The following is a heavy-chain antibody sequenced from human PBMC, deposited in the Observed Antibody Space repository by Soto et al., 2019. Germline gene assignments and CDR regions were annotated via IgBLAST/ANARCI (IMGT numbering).Heavy chain of an antibody. J-gene: IGHJ3*02. D-gene: IGHD6-6*01. Sequence: GGSLRLSCAASGFTFSSYWMSWVRQAPGKGLEWVANIKQDGSEKYYVDSVKGRFTISRDNAKNSLYLQMNSLRAEDTAVYYCAREGDEYSSSRHAFDIWGQGTMVTV. V-gene: IGHV3-7*01. CDR1: GFTFSSYW. CDR2: IKQDGSEK. CDR3: AREGDEYSSSRHAFDI.